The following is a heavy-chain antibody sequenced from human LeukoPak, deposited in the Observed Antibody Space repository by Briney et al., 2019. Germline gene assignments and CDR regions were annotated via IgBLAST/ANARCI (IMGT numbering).Heavy chain of an antibody. V-gene: IGHV4-39*07. D-gene: IGHD3-22*01. Sequence: PSETLSLTCTVSGGSISNSNYYWGWIRQPPGKGLEWIGNIYYSGSTYYNPSLKGRVTMSVDTSKNQFSLKLSSVTAADTAVYYCARAEDFYESSGYPTGDAFDIWGQGTMVTVSS. CDR2: IYYSGST. CDR1: GGSISNSNYY. CDR3: ARAEDFYESSGYPTGDAFDI. J-gene: IGHJ3*02.